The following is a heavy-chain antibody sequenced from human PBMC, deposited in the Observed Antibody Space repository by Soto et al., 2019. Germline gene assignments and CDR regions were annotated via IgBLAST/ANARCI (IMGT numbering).Heavy chain of an antibody. CDR2: IIPILGIA. CDR1: GGTFSSDT. V-gene: IGHV1-69*08. Sequence: QVQLVQSGAEVKKPGSSVKVSCKASGGTFSSDTISWVRQAPGQGLEWMGRIIPILGIANYAQKCQGRVTITADQSTSTAYMEQSRLRPAETAMYSCARDLGGDGYHTLWGQGTLVTVSS. J-gene: IGHJ4*02. D-gene: IGHD5-12*01. CDR3: ARDLGGDGYHTL.